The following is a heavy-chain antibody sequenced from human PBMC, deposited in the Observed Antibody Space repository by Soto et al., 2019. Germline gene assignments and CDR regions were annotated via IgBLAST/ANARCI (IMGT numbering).Heavy chain of an antibody. J-gene: IGHJ4*02. CDR3: ARGSNNSWFGRDFDY. D-gene: IGHD3-16*01. CDR2: IYSGGPI. V-gene: IGHV3-53*02. Sequence: EVQLVETGGRLIQPGASLRLSCAVVGFSVTDNYMSWVRQAPGKGLEWVSVIYSGGPIYYADSVKGRFTIFRDTSKNMLYFQMNRLRVEDTAVYYCARGSNNSWFGRDFDYWGRGTLVTVSS. CDR1: GFSVTDNY.